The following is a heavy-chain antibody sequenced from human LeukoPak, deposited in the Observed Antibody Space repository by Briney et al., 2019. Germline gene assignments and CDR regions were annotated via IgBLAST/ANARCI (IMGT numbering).Heavy chain of an antibody. CDR3: ARDLSGPLDY. J-gene: IGHJ4*02. D-gene: IGHD5-12*01. V-gene: IGHV3-66*01. Sequence: GGSLRLSCAASGFTVSHNYMSWVRQAPGKGLEWVSVIYSGGSTNYADSVKGRFTISRDNSKNTLYLQMNSLRAEDTAVYYCARDLSGPLDYWSQGTLVTVSS. CDR2: IYSGGST. CDR1: GFTVSHNY.